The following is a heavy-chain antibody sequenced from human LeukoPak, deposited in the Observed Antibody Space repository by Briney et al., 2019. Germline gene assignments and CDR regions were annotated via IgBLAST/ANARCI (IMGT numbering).Heavy chain of an antibody. CDR2: INPNSGGT. J-gene: IGHJ6*03. D-gene: IGHD1-7*01. Sequence: GASVKVSCKASGYTFTGYYMHWVRQAPGQGLEWMGWINPNSGGTNYAQKFQGRVTMTRDTSISTAYMELSRPRSDDTAVYYCAIPPLKLELNYYMDVWGKGTTVTVSS. CDR3: AIPPLKLELNYYMDV. CDR1: GYTFTGYY. V-gene: IGHV1-2*02.